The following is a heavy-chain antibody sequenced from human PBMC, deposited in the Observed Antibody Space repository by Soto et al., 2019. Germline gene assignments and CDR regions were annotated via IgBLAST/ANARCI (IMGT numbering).Heavy chain of an antibody. D-gene: IGHD3-10*01. J-gene: IGHJ4*02. CDR1: GFTFSSYE. CDR2: ISSSGSTI. Sequence: EVQLVESGGGLVQPGGSLRLSCAASGFTFSSYEMNWVRQAPGKGLEWVSYISSSGSTIYYADSVKGRFTISRDNAKNSLYLQMNSLRAEDTAVYYCARDLWGYVSGGGPVDYWGQGTLVTVSS. V-gene: IGHV3-48*03. CDR3: ARDLWGYVSGGGPVDY.